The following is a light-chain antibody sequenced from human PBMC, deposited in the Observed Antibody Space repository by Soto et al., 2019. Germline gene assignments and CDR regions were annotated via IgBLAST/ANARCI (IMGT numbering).Light chain of an antibody. CDR2: YDS. Sequence: SYVLTQAPSVSVAPGKTATITCGGNNIGSKSVPWYHQKPGQAPVLVIYYDSDRPSGIPERFSGSNSGSTATLTISRVEAGDEADYYCQVWDIGSGVAFGGGTKLTVL. J-gene: IGLJ2*01. V-gene: IGLV3-21*04. CDR3: QVWDIGSGVA. CDR1: NIGSKS.